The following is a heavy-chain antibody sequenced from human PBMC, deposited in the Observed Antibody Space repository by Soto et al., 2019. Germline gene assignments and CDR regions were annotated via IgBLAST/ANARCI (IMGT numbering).Heavy chain of an antibody. J-gene: IGHJ6*02. D-gene: IGHD2-2*01. CDR3: ARDRITRYCSSTSCYYYYYGMDV. V-gene: IGHV4-30-4*01. CDR1: GGSISSGDYY. CDR2: IYYSGST. Sequence: SETLSLTCTVSGGSISSGDYYWSWIRQPPGKGLEWIGYIYYSGSTYYNPSLKSRVTISVDTSKNQFSLKLSSVTAADTAVYYCARDRITRYCSSTSCYYYYYGMDVWGQGTMVTVSS.